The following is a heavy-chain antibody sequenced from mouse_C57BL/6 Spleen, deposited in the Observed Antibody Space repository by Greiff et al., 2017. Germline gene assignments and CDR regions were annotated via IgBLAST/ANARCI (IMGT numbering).Heavy chain of an antibody. CDR2: ISSGSSTI. V-gene: IGHV5-17*01. Sequence: EVQRVESGAGLVKPGGSLKLSCAASGFTFTDYGMHWVRQAPGKGLEWVAYISSGSSTIYYADIVKGRFTISSDTAQNTLFLQMTSQRSADTAMYCCARPSYDPSMDYWGQGTSLTVSS. CDR1: GFTFTDYG. J-gene: IGHJ4*01. D-gene: IGHD2-3*01. CDR3: ARPSYDPSMDY.